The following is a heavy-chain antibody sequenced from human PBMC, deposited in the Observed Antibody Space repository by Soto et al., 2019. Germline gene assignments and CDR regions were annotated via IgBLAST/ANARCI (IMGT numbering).Heavy chain of an antibody. V-gene: IGHV1-69*12. D-gene: IGHD4-17*01. CDR3: ARRGGGYYGDYRYDY. Sequence: QVQLVQSGAEVKKPGSSVKVSCKASGGTFSSYAISWVRQAPGQGLEWMGGIIPIFGTANYAQKFQGRVTIXXEXSXXTAYMELSSLRSEDTAVYYCARRGGGYYGDYRYDYWGQGTLVTVSS. CDR2: IIPIFGTA. J-gene: IGHJ4*02. CDR1: GGTFSSYA.